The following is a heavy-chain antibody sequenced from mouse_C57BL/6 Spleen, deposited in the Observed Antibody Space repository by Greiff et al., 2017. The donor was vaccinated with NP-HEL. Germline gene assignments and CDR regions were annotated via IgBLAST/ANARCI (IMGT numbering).Heavy chain of an antibody. Sequence: VKLQESGAELVKPGASVKISCKASGYAFSSYWMNWVKQRPGKGLEWIGQIYPGDGDTNYNGKFKGKATLTADKSSSTAYMQLSSLTSEDSAVYFCARRIGAHWYFDVWGTGTTVTVSS. CDR2: IYPGDGDT. CDR1: GYAFSSYW. J-gene: IGHJ1*03. V-gene: IGHV1-80*01. CDR3: ARRIGAHWYFDV.